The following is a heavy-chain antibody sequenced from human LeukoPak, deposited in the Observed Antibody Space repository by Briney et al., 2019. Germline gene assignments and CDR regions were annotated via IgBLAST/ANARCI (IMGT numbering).Heavy chain of an antibody. CDR1: GFTFSSYW. D-gene: IGHD1-26*01. CDR3: ARKGSGNYYVDY. V-gene: IGHV3-74*01. Sequence: TGGSLRPSCAASGFTFSSYWMHWVRQAPGKGLVWVSLLNSDGTSTFYADSVRGRFTISRDNAKNTLYLQMNSLRAEDTAVYYCARKGSGNYYVDYWGQGTLVTVSS. J-gene: IGHJ4*02. CDR2: LNSDGTST.